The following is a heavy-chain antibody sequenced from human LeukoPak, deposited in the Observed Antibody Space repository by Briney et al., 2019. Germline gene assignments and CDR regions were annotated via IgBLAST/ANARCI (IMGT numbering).Heavy chain of an antibody. Sequence: SETLSLTCTVSGGSISSYYCSWIRQPAGKGLEWIGRIYTSGSTNYNPSLKSRVTMSVDTSKNQFSLKLSSVTAADTAVYYCAREFEFWSGYYYFDYWGQGTLVTVSS. D-gene: IGHD3-3*01. CDR3: AREFEFWSGYYYFDY. V-gene: IGHV4-4*07. CDR1: GGSISSYY. J-gene: IGHJ4*02. CDR2: IYTSGST.